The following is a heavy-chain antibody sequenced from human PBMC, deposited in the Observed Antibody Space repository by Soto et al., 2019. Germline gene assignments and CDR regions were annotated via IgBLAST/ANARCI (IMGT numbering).Heavy chain of an antibody. J-gene: IGHJ4*02. Sequence: SETLCLTCVVSGGSLSGATYSWNWIRQPPGKGLEWIGYIFPSGTTYYNPSLKSRVTISIDVSKNQFSLSLRSLTAADTAVYYCARSREFDYWSQGTLVTVSS. CDR3: ARSREFDY. CDR1: GGSLSGATYS. V-gene: IGHV4-30-2*01. CDR2: IFPSGTT.